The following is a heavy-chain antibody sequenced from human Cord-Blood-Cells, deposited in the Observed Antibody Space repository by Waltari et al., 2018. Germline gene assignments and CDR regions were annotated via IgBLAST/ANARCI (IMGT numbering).Heavy chain of an antibody. J-gene: IGHJ4*02. CDR3: ARVSSGDSSGYYYYFDY. CDR2: IIPILGIA. Sequence: QVQLVQSGAEVKKPGSSVKVSCKASGGTFSSYAISWVRQDPGQGLEGMGRIIPILGIANYAQKFQGRVTITADKSTSTAYMELSSLRSEDTAVYYCARVSSGDSSGYYYYFDYWGQGTLVTVSS. V-gene: IGHV1-69*09. D-gene: IGHD3-22*01. CDR1: GGTFSSYA.